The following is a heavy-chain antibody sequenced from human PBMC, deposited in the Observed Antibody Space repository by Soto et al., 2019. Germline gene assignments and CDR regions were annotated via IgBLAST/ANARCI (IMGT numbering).Heavy chain of an antibody. CDR2: IIPILGIA. V-gene: IGHV1-69*04. Sequence: SVKVSCKASGGTFSSYTISWVRQAPGQGLEWMGRIIPILGIANYAQKFQGRVTITADKSTSTAYMELSSLRSEDTAVYYCARDWKNYDFWSGYDPPNYYYYMDVWGKGTTVTVSS. J-gene: IGHJ6*03. CDR1: GGTFSSYT. D-gene: IGHD3-3*01. CDR3: ARDWKNYDFWSGYDPPNYYYYMDV.